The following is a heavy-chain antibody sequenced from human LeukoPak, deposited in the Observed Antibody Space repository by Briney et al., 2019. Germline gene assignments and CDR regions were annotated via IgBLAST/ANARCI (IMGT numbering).Heavy chain of an antibody. D-gene: IGHD4-17*01. CDR1: GYTFTSYG. CDR3: ARVRHYGDSTYYFDY. CDR2: ISAYNGNT. V-gene: IGHV1-18*04. J-gene: IGHJ4*02. Sequence: ASVKVSCKASGYTFTSYGISWVRQAPGQGLEWMGWISAYNGNTNYAQKLQGRVTMTTDTSTSTAYMELRSLRSDDTAVYYCARVRHYGDSTYYFDYWGQGTLVTVSS.